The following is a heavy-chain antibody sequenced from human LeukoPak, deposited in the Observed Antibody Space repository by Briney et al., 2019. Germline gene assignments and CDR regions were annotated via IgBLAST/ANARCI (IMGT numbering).Heavy chain of an antibody. CDR3: VAAQVAFDI. J-gene: IGHJ3*02. CDR1: GGSISSFTW. V-gene: IGHV4-4*02. D-gene: IGHD6-6*01. CDR2: IYHSGTT. Sequence: SETLSLTCAVSGGSISSFTWWRLVPQPPGEGLEGIGEIYHSGTTSYNPSLKSGVSISVDRSKNRFSLKVRSVSAADTALYYCVAAQVAFDIWGQGTMVTVSS.